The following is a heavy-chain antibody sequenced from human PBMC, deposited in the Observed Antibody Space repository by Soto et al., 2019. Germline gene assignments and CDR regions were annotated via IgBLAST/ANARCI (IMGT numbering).Heavy chain of an antibody. D-gene: IGHD6-13*01. CDR3: ARDREGSSSWGGRYYYGMDV. CDR1: GFTFSSYS. J-gene: IGHJ6*02. V-gene: IGHV3-21*01. Sequence: EVQLVESGGGLVKPGGSLRLSCAASGFTFSSYSMNWVRQAPGKGLEWVSSISSSSSYIYYADSVKGRFTISRDNAKNSLYLQMNSLRAEDTAVYYCARDREGSSSWGGRYYYGMDVWGQGTTVTVSS. CDR2: ISSSSSYI.